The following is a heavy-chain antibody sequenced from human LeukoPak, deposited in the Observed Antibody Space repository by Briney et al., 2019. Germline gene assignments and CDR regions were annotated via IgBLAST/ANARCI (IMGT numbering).Heavy chain of an antibody. CDR2: IYYGGNT. CDR1: GGFINGYY. J-gene: IGHJ4*02. Sequence: SEPLTLTCTVSGGFINGYYWSWLQQPPGKGLEWIVYIYYGGNTNYNPSLKSRVTISVDTSKNPSSLKMTSVTAADTAVYYCVGDGKQVVPFDYWGQGTLVTVSS. V-gene: IGHV4-59*12. CDR3: VGDGKQVVPFDY. D-gene: IGHD6-6*01.